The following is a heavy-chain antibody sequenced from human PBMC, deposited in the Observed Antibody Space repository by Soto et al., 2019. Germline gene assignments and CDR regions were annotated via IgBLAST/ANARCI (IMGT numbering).Heavy chain of an antibody. V-gene: IGHV3-48*01. CDR2: ISSSSSTI. Sequence: PGGSLRLSCSASGFTFSSYSMNWVRQAPGKGLEWVSYISSSSSTIYYADSVKGRFTISRGNAKNSLYLQMNSLRAEDTAVYYCARVLGNDAFDIWGQGTMVTVSS. CDR3: ARVLGNDAFDI. D-gene: IGHD3-3*02. J-gene: IGHJ3*02. CDR1: GFTFSSYS.